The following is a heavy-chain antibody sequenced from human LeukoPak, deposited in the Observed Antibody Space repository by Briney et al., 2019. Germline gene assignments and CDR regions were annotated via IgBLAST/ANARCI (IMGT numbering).Heavy chain of an antibody. D-gene: IGHD4-11*01. CDR1: GGTFSSYA. Sequence: SVKVSCKASGGTFSSYAISWVRQAPGQGLEWMGGIIPIFDTANYAQKFQGRVTITADESTSTAYMELSSLRSEDTAVYYCAREGTVTHTRWFDPWGQGTLVTVSS. V-gene: IGHV1-69*01. J-gene: IGHJ5*02. CDR2: IIPIFDTA. CDR3: AREGTVTHTRWFDP.